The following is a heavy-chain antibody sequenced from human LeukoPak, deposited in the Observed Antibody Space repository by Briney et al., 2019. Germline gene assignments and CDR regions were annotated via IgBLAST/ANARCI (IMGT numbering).Heavy chain of an antibody. Sequence: SGGSLRLSCAASGFTFSSYGMHWVRQAPGKGLEWVAVIWYDGSNKYYADSVKGRFTISRDNYKNTLYLQMNSLRAEDTAVYYCARGNYYDSSGYNNWFDPWGQGTLVTVSS. CDR1: GFTFSSYG. J-gene: IGHJ5*02. D-gene: IGHD3-22*01. CDR2: IWYDGSNK. CDR3: ARGNYYDSSGYNNWFDP. V-gene: IGHV3-33*01.